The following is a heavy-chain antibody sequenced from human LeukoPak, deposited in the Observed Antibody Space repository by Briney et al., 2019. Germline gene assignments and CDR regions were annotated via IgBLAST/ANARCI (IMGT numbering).Heavy chain of an antibody. J-gene: IGHJ4*02. Sequence: ASVKVSCKXSGYTFTSYYYIHWVRQAPGQGLEWIGILNPAGGSTSYAQKFQGRVTVTRDTSTSTVYMELSSLRSEDTAVYYCARGDAQEVTLDYWGQGTLVTVSS. V-gene: IGHV1-46*01. CDR1: GYTFTSYY. CDR2: LNPAGGST. CDR3: ARGDAQEVTLDY. D-gene: IGHD2-21*02.